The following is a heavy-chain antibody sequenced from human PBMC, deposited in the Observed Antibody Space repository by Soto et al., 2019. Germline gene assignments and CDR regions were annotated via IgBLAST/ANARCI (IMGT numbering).Heavy chain of an antibody. CDR1: GGTFSSYA. V-gene: IGHV1-69*13. CDR3: AREYYDFWSGYYGNWFDP. J-gene: IGHJ5*02. D-gene: IGHD3-3*01. CDR2: IIPIFGTA. Sequence: GASVKVSCKASGGTFSSYAISWVRQAPGQGLEWMGGIIPIFGTANYAQKFQGRVTITADESTSTAYMELSSLRSEDTAVYYCAREYYDFWSGYYGNWFDPWGQGTLVTVSS.